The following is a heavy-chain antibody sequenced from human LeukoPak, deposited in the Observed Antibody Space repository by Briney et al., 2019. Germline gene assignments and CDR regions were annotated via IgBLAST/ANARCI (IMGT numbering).Heavy chain of an antibody. J-gene: IGHJ4*02. CDR2: ISGSGGST. CDR3: ASRIAYYYDSSGYYPY. D-gene: IGHD3-22*01. CDR1: GFTFSSYA. V-gene: IGHV3-23*01. Sequence: GGSLRLSCAASGFTFSSYAMSWVRQAPGKGLEWVSAISGSGGSTYYADSVKGRFTISRDNSKNTLYLQMNSLRAEDTAVYYCASRIAYYYDSSGYYPYWGQGTLVTVSS.